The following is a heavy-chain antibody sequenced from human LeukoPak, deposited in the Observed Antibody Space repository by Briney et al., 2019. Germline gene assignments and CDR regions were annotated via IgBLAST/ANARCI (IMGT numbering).Heavy chain of an antibody. D-gene: IGHD2-8*01. CDR1: GFTFTRYS. V-gene: IGHV1-18*01. Sequence: ASVTVSCKASGFTFTRYSITWVRQAPGQGLEWMGWISDYNGNTNYAQKYQGRVTVTTDTSTSTAYMELRSLRSDDTAVYYCARVVRSDSFDYDYYYAMDVWGQGTTVTVSS. CDR2: ISDYNGNT. J-gene: IGHJ6*02. CDR3: ARVVRSDSFDYDYYYAMDV.